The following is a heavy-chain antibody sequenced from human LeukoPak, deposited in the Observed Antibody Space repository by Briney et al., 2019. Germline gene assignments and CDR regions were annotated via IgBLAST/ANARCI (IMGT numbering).Heavy chain of an antibody. Sequence: PGGSLRLSCAASGFTFSSYWMHWVRQAPGKGLEWVSSISSSSYDINYTDSMKGRFTISRDNAKNSLYLQMNSLRVEDTAVYYCARRESSGRFDYWGQGTLVTVSS. CDR2: ISSSSYDI. CDR3: ARRESSGRFDY. J-gene: IGHJ4*02. CDR1: GFTFSSYW. D-gene: IGHD6-19*01. V-gene: IGHV3-21*01.